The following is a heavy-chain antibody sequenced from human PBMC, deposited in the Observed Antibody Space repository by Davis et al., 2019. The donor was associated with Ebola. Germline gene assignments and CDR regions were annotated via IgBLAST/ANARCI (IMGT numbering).Heavy chain of an antibody. V-gene: IGHV3-30*14. CDR2: ISYDGSNK. CDR1: GFTFSSYA. CDR3: ARGSQVAGTDY. Sequence: GGSLRLSCAASGFTFSSYAMHWVRQAPGKGLEWVAVISYDGSNKYYADSVKGRFTISRDNSKNTLYLQMNSLRAEDTAVYYCARGSQVAGTDYWGQGTLVTVSS. D-gene: IGHD6-19*01. J-gene: IGHJ4*02.